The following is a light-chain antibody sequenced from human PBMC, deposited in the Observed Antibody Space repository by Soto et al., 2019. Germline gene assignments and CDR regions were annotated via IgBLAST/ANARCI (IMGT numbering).Light chain of an antibody. CDR2: AAS. Sequence: DIQLTQSPSFMSASVGDRVTITCRASQGISSYLAWYQQKPGKAPELLIYAASTLQSGVPSRFSGSGSGTDFTLTIGSLQPEDFATYYCQQLHGYPRTFGPGTKVDIK. CDR3: QQLHGYPRT. CDR1: QGISSY. V-gene: IGKV1-9*01. J-gene: IGKJ3*01.